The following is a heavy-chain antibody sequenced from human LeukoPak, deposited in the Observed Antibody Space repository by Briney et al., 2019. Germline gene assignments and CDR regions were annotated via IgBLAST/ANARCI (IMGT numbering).Heavy chain of an antibody. CDR1: GGSSSSGGYY. D-gene: IGHD5-24*01. J-gene: IGHJ4*02. Sequence: SETLSLTSTVSGGSSSSGGYYWSWIRQHPGEGLEWIGYIYYSGSTYYNPSLKSRVTISVDTSKNQFSLKLSSVTAADTAVYYCARAPGEMATIIYFDYWGQGTLVTVSS. CDR3: ARAPGEMATIIYFDY. CDR2: IYYSGST. V-gene: IGHV4-31*03.